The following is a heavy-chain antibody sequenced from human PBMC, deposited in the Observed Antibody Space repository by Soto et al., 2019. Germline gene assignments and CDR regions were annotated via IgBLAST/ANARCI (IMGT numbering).Heavy chain of an antibody. V-gene: IGHV3-30-3*01. J-gene: IGHJ6*02. D-gene: IGHD2-2*01. CDR3: AREYCISTSCYAPLYYYYYGMDV. CDR2: ISYDGSNK. CDR1: GFTFSSYA. Sequence: GGSLRLSCAASGFTFSSYAMHWVRQAPGKGLEWVAVISYDGSNKYYADSVKGRFTISRDNSKNTLYLQMNSLRAEDTAVYYCAREYCISTSCYAPLYYYYYGMDVWGQGTTVTVSS.